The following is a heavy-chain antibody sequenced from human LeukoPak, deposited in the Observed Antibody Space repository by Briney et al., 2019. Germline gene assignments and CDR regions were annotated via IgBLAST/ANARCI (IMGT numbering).Heavy chain of an antibody. V-gene: IGHV4-30-4*08. J-gene: IGHJ5*02. CDR2: IYYSGST. Sequence: SETLSLTCTVSGGSISSGDYYWSWIRQPPGKGLEWIGYIYYSGSTYYNPSLKSRVTISVDTSKNQFSLKLSSVTAADTAVYYCARVDCSSTSCAVGSHNWFDPWGQGTLVTVSS. CDR3: ARVDCSSTSCAVGSHNWFDP. CDR1: GGSISSGDYY. D-gene: IGHD2-2*01.